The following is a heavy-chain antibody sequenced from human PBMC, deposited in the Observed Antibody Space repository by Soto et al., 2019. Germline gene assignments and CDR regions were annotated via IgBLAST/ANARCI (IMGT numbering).Heavy chain of an antibody. CDR3: ARGPEYYDYIWGSYRRYNWFDP. J-gene: IGHJ5*02. D-gene: IGHD3-16*02. V-gene: IGHV1-8*01. Sequence: GASVKVSCKASGYTFTSYDINWVRQATGQGLEWMGWMNPNSGNTGYAQKFQGRVTMTRNTSISTAYMELSSLRSEDTAVYYCARGPEYYDYIWGSYRRYNWFDPWGQGTMVTVSS. CDR1: GYTFTSYD. CDR2: MNPNSGNT.